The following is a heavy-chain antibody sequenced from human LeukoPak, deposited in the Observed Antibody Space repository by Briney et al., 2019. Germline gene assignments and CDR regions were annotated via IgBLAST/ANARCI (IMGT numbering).Heavy chain of an antibody. CDR3: ARAGSRYYDSSGYTDY. Sequence: GGSLRLSCAASGFTFSSYSMNWVRQAPGKGLEWVSSISSSSRHIYYADSVKGRFTISRDNAKNSLYLQMNSLRAEDTAVYYCARAGSRYYDSSGYTDYWGQGTLVTVSS. CDR2: ISSSSRHI. J-gene: IGHJ4*02. V-gene: IGHV3-21*01. D-gene: IGHD3-22*01. CDR1: GFTFSSYS.